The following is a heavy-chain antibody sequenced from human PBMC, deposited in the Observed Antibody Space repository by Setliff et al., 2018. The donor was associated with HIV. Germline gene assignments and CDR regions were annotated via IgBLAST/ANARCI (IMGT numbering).Heavy chain of an antibody. D-gene: IGHD2-8*01. CDR2: ISDDGSST. J-gene: IGHJ6*03. V-gene: IGHV3-74*01. Sequence: GGSLRLSCAASGFTFSHYWMHWVRQGPGKGLVWVSRISDDGSSTGYAGSAKGRFSISRDDVSNSLHLQMNSLTIEDTALYFCVRDASVHGQFYYYMDVWGKGTSVTVSS. CDR3: VRDASVHGQFYYYMDV. CDR1: GFTFSHYW.